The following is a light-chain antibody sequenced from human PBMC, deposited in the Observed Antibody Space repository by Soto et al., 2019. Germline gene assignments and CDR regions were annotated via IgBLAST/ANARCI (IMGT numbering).Light chain of an antibody. V-gene: IGKV3-15*01. CDR2: GTS. CDR3: KHYNNWTIT. CDR1: ESVARN. Sequence: TQSPASLSVARGERGTLCCGASESVARNLAWYPKKPGQAPRLLIYGTSTRATGVPARLSGRGYGTDFTSTISSLKAADFEVHSCKHYNNWTITFGHGTRLEIK. J-gene: IGKJ5*01.